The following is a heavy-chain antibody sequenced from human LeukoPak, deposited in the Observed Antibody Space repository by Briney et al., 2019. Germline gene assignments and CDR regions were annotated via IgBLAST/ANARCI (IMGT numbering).Heavy chain of an antibody. V-gene: IGHV1-46*01. J-gene: IGHJ6*03. D-gene: IGHD6-13*01. Sequence: EASVKVSCKASGYTFTSYYMHWVRQAPGQGLEWMGLINPSGSSTSYAQKFQGRLSLTRDMSTSTDYMELSSLRSEDTAVYYCAREGEGFVRSSWYSRHYYYYYMDVWGKGTTVTISS. CDR2: INPSGSST. CDR1: GYTFTSYY. CDR3: AREGEGFVRSSWYSRHYYYYYMDV.